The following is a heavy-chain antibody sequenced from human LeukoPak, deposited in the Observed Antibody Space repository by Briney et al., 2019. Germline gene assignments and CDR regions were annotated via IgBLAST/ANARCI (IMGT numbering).Heavy chain of an antibody. Sequence: GGSLRLSCAASGFTVTSNYMSWVRQAPGKGLEWVSGISGSGGSTYYADSVKGRFTISRDNAKNSLYLQMNSLRAEDTAVYYCAELGITMIGGVWGKGTTVTISS. J-gene: IGHJ6*04. V-gene: IGHV3-23*01. CDR2: ISGSGGST. D-gene: IGHD3-10*02. CDR3: AELGITMIGGV. CDR1: GFTVTSNY.